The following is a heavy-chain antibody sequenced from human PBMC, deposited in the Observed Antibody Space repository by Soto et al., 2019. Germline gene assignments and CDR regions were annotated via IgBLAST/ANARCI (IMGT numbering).Heavy chain of an antibody. CDR1: GGSISSYY. CDR3: ARDRFYNPILLTSGFAY. J-gene: IGHJ4*02. Sequence: SETLSLTCTVSGGSISSYYWSWIRQPPGKGLEWIGYIYYSGSTNYNPSLKSRVTISVDRSKNQFSLKLNSVTAADTAVYYCARDRFYNPILLTSGFAYWGQGTLVTVSS. CDR2: IYYSGST. D-gene: IGHD2-8*01. V-gene: IGHV4-59*12.